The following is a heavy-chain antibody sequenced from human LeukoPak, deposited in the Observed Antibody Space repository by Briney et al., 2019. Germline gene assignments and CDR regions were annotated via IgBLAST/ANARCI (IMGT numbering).Heavy chain of an antibody. Sequence: ASVKVSCKASGYTFTGYYMHWVRQAPGQGLEWMGWINPNSDGTNYAQKFQGRVTMTRDTSISTAYMELSRLRSDDTAVYYRARAYCSSTSCYFRGAFDIWGQGTMVTVSS. CDR1: GYTFTGYY. D-gene: IGHD2-2*01. V-gene: IGHV1-2*02. CDR3: ARAYCSSTSCYFRGAFDI. J-gene: IGHJ3*02. CDR2: INPNSDGT.